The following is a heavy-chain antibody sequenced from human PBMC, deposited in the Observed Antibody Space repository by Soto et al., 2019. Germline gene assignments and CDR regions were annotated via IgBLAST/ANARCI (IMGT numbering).Heavy chain of an antibody. Sequence: SETLSLTCAVYGGSFNGYYWSWIRQPPGKGLEWIGGINHSGSTNYNPSLKSRVTISVDTSRNQFSLKLSSVTAADTAVYYCARGSRGGCSYGRNVYYYYYYMDVWGKGTTVTVSS. V-gene: IGHV4-34*01. CDR2: INHSGST. CDR3: ARGSRGGCSYGRNVYYYYYYMDV. D-gene: IGHD5-18*01. CDR1: GGSFNGYY. J-gene: IGHJ6*03.